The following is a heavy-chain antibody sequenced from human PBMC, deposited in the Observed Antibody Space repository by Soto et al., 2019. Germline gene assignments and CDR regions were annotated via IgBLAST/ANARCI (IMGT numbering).Heavy chain of an antibody. D-gene: IGHD6-19*01. Sequence: QITLKESGPTLVKPTQTLTLTCTISGFSLSTNGVGVGWVRQPPGKALEWLALIYWDDDKRYSPSLRSRLTXTXXTSKNQVVPTMTNMDPVDTATYYCAHRRSGGAAESWGQGTLATVSS. CDR1: GFSLSTNGVG. V-gene: IGHV2-5*02. J-gene: IGHJ1*01. CDR3: AHRRSGGAAES. CDR2: IYWDDDK.